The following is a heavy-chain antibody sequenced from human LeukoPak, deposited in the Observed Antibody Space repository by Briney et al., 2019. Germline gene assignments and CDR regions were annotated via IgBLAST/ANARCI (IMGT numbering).Heavy chain of an antibody. Sequence: PSETLSLTRAVYGGSFSGYYWSWIRQPPGKGLEWIGEINHSGSTNYNSSLKSRVTISVDTSKNQFSLKLSSVTAADTAMYYCARLTIFGVLTINWFDPWGQGTLVTVSS. CDR2: INHSGST. D-gene: IGHD3-3*01. J-gene: IGHJ5*02. V-gene: IGHV4-34*01. CDR3: ARLTIFGVLTINWFDP. CDR1: GGSFSGYY.